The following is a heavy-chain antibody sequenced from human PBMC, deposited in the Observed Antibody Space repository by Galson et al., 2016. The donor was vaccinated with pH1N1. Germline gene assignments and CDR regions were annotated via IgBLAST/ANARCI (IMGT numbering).Heavy chain of an antibody. J-gene: IGHJ3*01. Sequence: PALVTPTPTLTLTCTFSGFSVSTSGVGVSWIRQPPGKALEWLALIYWDDDKRYSPSLKNRLTITKDISKNQVVLTMTNMYPADTATYYCARREGTITYAFDVWGQGTMVTVSS. CDR3: ARREGTITYAFDV. D-gene: IGHD3-16*01. V-gene: IGHV2-5*02. CDR1: GFSVSTSGVG. CDR2: IYWDDDK.